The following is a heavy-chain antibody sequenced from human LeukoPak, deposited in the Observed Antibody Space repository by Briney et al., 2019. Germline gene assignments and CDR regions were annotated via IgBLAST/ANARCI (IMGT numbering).Heavy chain of an antibody. CDR2: INPKSGGT. J-gene: IGHJ4*02. Sequence: ASVKVSCKTSGYSFTAYYVHWVRQAPGQGLEWMGYINPKSGGTNYAQKFQGRVTMTRDTSISTAYMELSRLRSDDTAVYFCARDWDTMLRDELDEYWGQGTLVTVSS. CDR1: GYSFTAYY. V-gene: IGHV1-2*02. D-gene: IGHD3-10*01. CDR3: ARDWDTMLRDELDEY.